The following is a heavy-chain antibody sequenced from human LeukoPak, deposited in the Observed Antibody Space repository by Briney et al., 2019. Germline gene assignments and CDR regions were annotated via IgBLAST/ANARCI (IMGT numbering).Heavy chain of an antibody. D-gene: IGHD6-19*01. V-gene: IGHV3-23*01. CDR1: GFTFSSYA. J-gene: IGHJ4*02. CDR2: ISGSGGST. Sequence: GGSLRLSCAASGFTFSSYAMSWVRQAPGKGLEWISAISGSGGSTYYADSVKGRFTISRDNSKNTLYLQMNSLRAEDTAVYYCAKNIAVAGTNYFDYWGQGTLVTVSS. CDR3: AKNIAVAGTNYFDY.